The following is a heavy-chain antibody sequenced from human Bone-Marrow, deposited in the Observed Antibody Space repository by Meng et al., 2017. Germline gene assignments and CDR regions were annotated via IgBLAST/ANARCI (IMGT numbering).Heavy chain of an antibody. Sequence: QVQLQQWGAGLLKPSETLSLTCAVYGGSFSGYYWSWIRQPPGKGLEWIGEINHSGSTNYNPSLKSRVTMSVDTSKNQFSLKLSSVTAADTAVYYCARDCSSSSCSLDYWGQGTPVTVSS. CDR3: ARDCSSSSCSLDY. CDR2: INHSGST. V-gene: IGHV4-34*01. D-gene: IGHD2-2*01. J-gene: IGHJ4*02. CDR1: GGSFSGYY.